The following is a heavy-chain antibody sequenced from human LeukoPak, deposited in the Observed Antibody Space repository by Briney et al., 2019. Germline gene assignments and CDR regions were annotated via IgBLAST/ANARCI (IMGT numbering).Heavy chain of an antibody. D-gene: IGHD2-21*02. CDR3: ARGPTYCGGDCYSYDAFDI. CDR2: INPNSGGT. Sequence: ASVKVSCKASGYTFTGYYMHWVRQAPGQGLEWMGRINPNSGGTNYAQKFQGRVTMTRDTSISTAYMELSRLRSDDTAVYYCARGPTYCGGDCYSYDAFDIWGQGTMVTVSS. J-gene: IGHJ3*02. CDR1: GYTFTGYY. V-gene: IGHV1-2*06.